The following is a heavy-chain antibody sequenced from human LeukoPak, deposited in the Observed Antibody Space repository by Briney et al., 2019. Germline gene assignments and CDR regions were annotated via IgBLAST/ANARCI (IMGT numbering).Heavy chain of an antibody. Sequence: ASVKVSCKASGYTFSTYYVHWVRQAPGQGLEWVGIINPSTGNTIYPQKFQGRVTLTRDMFTSTVCMDLSSLTSDDTAMYYCGRVESTAATDSWGQGTLVTVSS. CDR3: GRVESTAATDS. D-gene: IGHD4-17*01. CDR2: INPSTGNT. J-gene: IGHJ4*02. V-gene: IGHV1-46*01. CDR1: GYTFSTYY.